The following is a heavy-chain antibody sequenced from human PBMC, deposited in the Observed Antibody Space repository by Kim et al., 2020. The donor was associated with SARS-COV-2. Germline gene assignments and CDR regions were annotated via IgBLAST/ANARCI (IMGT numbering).Heavy chain of an antibody. J-gene: IGHJ2*01. V-gene: IGHV1-18*01. CDR2: NT. Sequence: NTNYAQKRQGRVTMTTDTSTSTAYMELRSLRSDDTAVYYGARGQWYFDLWGRGTLVTVSS. CDR3: ARGQWYFDL.